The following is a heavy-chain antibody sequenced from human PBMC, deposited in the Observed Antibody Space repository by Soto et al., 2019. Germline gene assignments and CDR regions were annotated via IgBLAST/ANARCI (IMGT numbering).Heavy chain of an antibody. CDR3: ATDPGYCSGGSCYSW. V-gene: IGHV1-24*01. D-gene: IGHD2-15*01. CDR1: GYTLTELS. J-gene: IGHJ4*02. Sequence: ASVKVSRKVSGYTLTELSMHWVRQAPGKGLEWMGGFDPEDGETIYAQKFQGRVTMTEDTSTDTAYMELSSLRSEDTAVYYCATDPGYCSGGSCYSWWGQGTLVTVSS. CDR2: FDPEDGET.